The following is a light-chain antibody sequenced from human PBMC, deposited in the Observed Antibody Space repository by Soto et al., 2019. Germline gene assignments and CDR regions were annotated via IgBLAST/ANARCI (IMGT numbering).Light chain of an antibody. CDR3: QQSYSSPLT. Sequence: DIQLTQSPYSLSASLGAKVTITCRASQSVSTYLDWYQQKPGKAPKLLIFDASTLQSGVPSRFSGSGSRTDFTLTISSLQPEDSATYYCQQSYSSPLTFGQGTKVDIK. J-gene: IGKJ1*01. V-gene: IGKV1-39*01. CDR1: QSVSTY. CDR2: DAS.